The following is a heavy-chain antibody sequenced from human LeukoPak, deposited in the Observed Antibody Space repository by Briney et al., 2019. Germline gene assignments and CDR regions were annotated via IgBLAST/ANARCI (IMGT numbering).Heavy chain of an antibody. CDR3: ARGRTQQNLFDC. Sequence: NPSETLSLTCSVSGGSLSNYYWTWIRRPPGKGLEWIGEINHSGSTNYNPSLKSRVTISIDTSKNQFSLKVSFVTAADTAVYYCARGRTQQNLFDCWGQGTLVTVSS. J-gene: IGHJ4*02. CDR1: GGSLSNYY. CDR2: INHSGST. V-gene: IGHV4-34*01. D-gene: IGHD1-14*01.